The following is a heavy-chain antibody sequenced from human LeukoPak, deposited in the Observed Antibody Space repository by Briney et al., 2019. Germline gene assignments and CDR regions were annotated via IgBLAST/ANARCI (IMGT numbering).Heavy chain of an antibody. CDR3: ARDSPGAVAGGGPGWFDP. Sequence: PSETLSLTCTVSGGSISSSSYYWGWIRQPPGKGLEWIGSIYYSGSTNYNPSLKSRVTISVDTSKNQFSLKLSSVTAADTAVYYCARDSPGAVAGGGPGWFDPWGQGTLVTVSS. CDR2: IYYSGST. CDR1: GGSISSSSYY. J-gene: IGHJ5*02. D-gene: IGHD6-19*01. V-gene: IGHV4-39*07.